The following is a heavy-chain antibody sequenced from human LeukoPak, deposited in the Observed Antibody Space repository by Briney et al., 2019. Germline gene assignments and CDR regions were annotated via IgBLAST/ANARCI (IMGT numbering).Heavy chain of an antibody. CDR2: ISYDGSSK. CDR1: GFTLSSYG. J-gene: IGHJ4*02. V-gene: IGHV3-30*18. Sequence: GRSLRLSCAASGFTLSSYGMHWVRQAPGKGLERVAGISYDGSSKTYADSLKGRFTISRDKSENTLYLQMNSLGAEDTAVYYCAKEAGLAVAGPSETFDYWGQGTLVTVSS. D-gene: IGHD6-19*01. CDR3: AKEAGLAVAGPSETFDY.